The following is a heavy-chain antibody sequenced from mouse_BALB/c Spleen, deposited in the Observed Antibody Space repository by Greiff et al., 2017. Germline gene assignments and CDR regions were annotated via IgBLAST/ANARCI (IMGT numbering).Heavy chain of an antibody. J-gene: IGHJ4*01. V-gene: IGHV1-80*01. CDR3: ARYHYYGSSYDAMDY. D-gene: IGHD1-1*01. CDR2: IYPGDGDT. CDR1: GYAFSSYW. Sequence: QVQLQQSGAELVRPGSSVKISCKASGYAFSSYWMNWVKQRPGQGLEWIGQIYPGDGDTNYNGKFKGKATLTADKSSSTAYMQLSSLTSEDSAVYFCARYHYYGSSYDAMDYWGQGTSVTVSS.